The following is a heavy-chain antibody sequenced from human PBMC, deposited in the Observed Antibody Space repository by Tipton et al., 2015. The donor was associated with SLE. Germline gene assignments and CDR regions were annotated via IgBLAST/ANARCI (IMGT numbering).Heavy chain of an antibody. J-gene: IGHJ6*02. D-gene: IGHD4-17*01. CDR1: GFTFSSYW. CDR2: IKQDGSEK. CDR3: ARKGYYGDHYSGMGV. Sequence: SLRLSCVASGFTFSSYWMSWVRQAPGKGLEWVANIKQDGSEKYYVESVKGRFTISRDNAKNSLYLQMNSLRAEDTAVYYCARKGYYGDHYSGMGVWGQGTTVTVSS. V-gene: IGHV3-7*01.